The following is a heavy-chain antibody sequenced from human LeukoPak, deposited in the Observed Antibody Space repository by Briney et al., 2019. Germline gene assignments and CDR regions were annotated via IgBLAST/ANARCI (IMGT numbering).Heavy chain of an antibody. J-gene: IGHJ4*02. CDR1: GFTFSTYV. CDR2: ISSSGDNT. CDR3: AKGGSGDYYDRIDF. V-gene: IGHV3-23*01. Sequence: GGSLRLSCAASGFTFSTYVMSWVRQAPGKGLEWASGISSSGDNTFYADSVKGRFTISRDNSKNMLYLQMNSLRTEDTAVYYCAKGGSGDYYDRIDFWGQGTLVTVSS. D-gene: IGHD1-26*01.